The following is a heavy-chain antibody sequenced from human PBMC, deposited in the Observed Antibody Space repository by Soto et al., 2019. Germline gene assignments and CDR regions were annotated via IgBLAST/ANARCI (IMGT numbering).Heavy chain of an antibody. CDR2: ISIHDGST. D-gene: IGHD1-1*01. CDR1: AYSFPSYG. J-gene: IGHJ6*02. Sequence: QVQLVQSGVEVREPGASVKVSCKASAYSFPSYGISWVRQAPGQGLEWMGWISIHDGSTNYAQKFQGRVTMTTDTSKSTAYMELRSLRFDDTAVYYCARDAVNWNAAIDDYFYGLDVWGQGTSVTVSS. V-gene: IGHV1-18*01. CDR3: ARDAVNWNAAIDDYFYGLDV.